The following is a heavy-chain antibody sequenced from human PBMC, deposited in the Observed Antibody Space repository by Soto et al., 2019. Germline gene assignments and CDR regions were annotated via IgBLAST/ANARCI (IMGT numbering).Heavy chain of an antibody. Sequence: PGGSLRLSCAASGFTFSSYAMSWVRQAPGKGLEWVSAISGSCGSTYYAVSVKGRFTISRDNSKNTLYLQMNSLRAEDTAVYYCAKAQRSYGSGSYYNEGTYDYYYYYMDVWGKGTTVTVSS. D-gene: IGHD3-10*01. J-gene: IGHJ6*03. CDR3: AKAQRSYGSGSYYNEGTYDYYYYYMDV. V-gene: IGHV3-23*01. CDR2: ISGSCGST. CDR1: GFTFSSYA.